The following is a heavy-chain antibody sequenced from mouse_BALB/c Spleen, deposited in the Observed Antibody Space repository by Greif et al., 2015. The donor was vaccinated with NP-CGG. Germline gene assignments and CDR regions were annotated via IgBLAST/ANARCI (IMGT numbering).Heavy chain of an antibody. CDR1: GYAFSSYW. Sequence: VQLQESGAELVRPGSSVKISCKASGYAFSSYWMNWVKQRPGQGLEWIGQIYPGDGDTNYNGKFKGKATLTADKSSSTAYMQLSSLTSEDSAVYFCARDAYLTYWGQGTLVTVSA. D-gene: IGHD2-10*01. V-gene: IGHV1-80*01. CDR3: ARDAYLTY. J-gene: IGHJ3*01. CDR2: IYPGDGDT.